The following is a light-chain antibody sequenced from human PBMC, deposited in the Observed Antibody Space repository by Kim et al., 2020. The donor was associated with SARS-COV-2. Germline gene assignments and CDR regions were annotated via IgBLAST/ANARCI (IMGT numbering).Light chain of an antibody. CDR1: QSVFFSSDNKNY. CDR2: WAS. V-gene: IGKV4-1*01. Sequence: TINCQSSQSVFFSSDNKNYLAWYQQKPGQPPKLLISWASTRESGVPDRFSGSGSGTDFTLTISSLQAEDAAVYYCQQYYATLALTFGGGTKVDIK. J-gene: IGKJ4*01. CDR3: QQYYATLALT.